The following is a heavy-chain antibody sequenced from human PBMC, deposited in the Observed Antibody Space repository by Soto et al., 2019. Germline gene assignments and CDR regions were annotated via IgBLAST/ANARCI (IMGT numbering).Heavy chain of an antibody. J-gene: IGHJ4*02. Sequence: PGGSLRLSCAASGFTFSSYATSWVRQAPGKGLEWVSAISGSGGSTYYADSVEGRFTISRDNSKNTLYLQMNSLRAEDTAVYYYAKSQVIVVPAAREDYWGQGTLVTVSS. CDR3: AKSQVIVVPAAREDY. CDR2: ISGSGGST. D-gene: IGHD2-2*01. V-gene: IGHV3-23*01. CDR1: GFTFSSYA.